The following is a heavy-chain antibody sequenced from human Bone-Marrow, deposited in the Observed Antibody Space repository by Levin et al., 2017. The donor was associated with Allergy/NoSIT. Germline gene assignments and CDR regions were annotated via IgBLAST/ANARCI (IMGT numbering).Heavy chain of an antibody. Sequence: PGESLKISCKASGYTFTGYYMHWVRQAPGQGLEWMGWINPNSGGTNYAQKFQGWVTMTRDTSISTAYMELSRLRSDDTAVYYCARVEGGSYWVGGMDVWGQGTTVTVSS. CDR1: GYTFTGYY. D-gene: IGHD1-26*01. CDR2: INPNSGGT. J-gene: IGHJ6*02. CDR3: ARVEGGSYWVGGMDV. V-gene: IGHV1-2*04.